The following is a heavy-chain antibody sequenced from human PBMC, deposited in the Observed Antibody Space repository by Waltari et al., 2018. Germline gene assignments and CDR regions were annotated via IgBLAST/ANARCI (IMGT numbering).Heavy chain of an antibody. V-gene: IGHV1-24*01. CDR3: ATENRARWLTPVDY. Sequence: QVQLVQSGAEVKKPGASVKVSCKVSGYTLTELSMHWVRQAPGKGLEWMGGFDAEDGETSYAQKCQGRGTMTEDKSTDTAYMELSSLRSEDTAVYYCATENRARWLTPVDYWGQGTLVTVSS. J-gene: IGHJ4*02. CDR2: FDAEDGET. D-gene: IGHD3-22*01. CDR1: GYTLTELS.